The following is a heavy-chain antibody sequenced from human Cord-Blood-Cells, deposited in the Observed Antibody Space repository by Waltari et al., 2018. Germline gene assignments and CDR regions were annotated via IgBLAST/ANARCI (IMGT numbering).Heavy chain of an antibody. CDR2: IKPNSGGT. CDR3: ARDGILTGSNDAFDI. CDR1: GYTFTGYY. V-gene: IGHV1-2*04. J-gene: IGHJ3*02. Sequence: QVQLVQSGAEVKKPGASVKVSCKASGYTFTGYYMHWVRQAPGQGLEWMGWIKPNSGGTNYAQKVQGWVTMTRDTSISTAYMELSRLRSDDTAVYYCARDGILTGSNDAFDIWGQGTMVTVSS. D-gene: IGHD3-9*01.